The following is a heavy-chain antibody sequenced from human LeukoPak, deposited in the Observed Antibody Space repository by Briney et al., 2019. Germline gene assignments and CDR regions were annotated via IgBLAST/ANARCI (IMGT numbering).Heavy chain of an antibody. V-gene: IGHV3-30-3*01. J-gene: IGHJ4*02. CDR1: GFTFSSYA. CDR2: VSHDGSNK. D-gene: IGHD7-27*01. CDR3: ARVWGSRGADYFDF. Sequence: GRSLRLSCAASGFTFSSYAIHWVRQAPGKGLEWVTVVSHDGSNKYYADSVTGRFTISRDNSKSTLYLQMNSLRPEDTALYYCARVWGSRGADYFDFWGQGTRVTVSS.